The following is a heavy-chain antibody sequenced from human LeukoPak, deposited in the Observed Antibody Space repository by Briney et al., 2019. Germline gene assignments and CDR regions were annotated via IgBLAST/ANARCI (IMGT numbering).Heavy chain of an antibody. D-gene: IGHD1-1*01. CDR1: GFIFSNYA. Sequence: RGSRRLSCAASGFIFSNYAMTWVRQAPGKGLEWVSTTSGSGSSAYYADSVKGRFTISRDNSKHTLNLQINNLRAEATAVYYCAKRQLTTGMDVWGQGTTVTVSS. J-gene: IGHJ6*02. CDR2: TSGSGSSA. V-gene: IGHV3-23*01. CDR3: AKRQLTTGMDV.